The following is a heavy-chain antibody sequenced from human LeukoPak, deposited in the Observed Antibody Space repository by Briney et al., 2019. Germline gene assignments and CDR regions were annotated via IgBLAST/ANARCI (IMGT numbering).Heavy chain of an antibody. J-gene: IGHJ6*02. CDR2: ISGSGGST. CDR1: GFTFSSHA. V-gene: IGHV3-23*01. CDR3: AKCSELHYDFWSGYLNYYYYYGMDV. Sequence: GGSLRLSCAASGFTFSSHAMSWVRQAPGKGLEWVSAISGSGGSTYYADSVKGRFTISRDNSKNTLYLQMNGLRAEDTAVYYCAKCSELHYDFWSGYLNYYYYYGMDVWGQGTTVTVSS. D-gene: IGHD3-3*01.